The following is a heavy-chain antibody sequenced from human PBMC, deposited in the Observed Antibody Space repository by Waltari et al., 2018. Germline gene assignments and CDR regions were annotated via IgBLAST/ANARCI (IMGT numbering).Heavy chain of an antibody. J-gene: IGHJ5*02. Sequence: QVQLQESGPGLVKPSQTLSLTCTVSGGSISSGGYYWSWIRQHPGKGLEWIVYIYYSGSTYYNPSLKSLVTISVDTSKNQCSLKLSSVTAADTAVYYCARYHINWFDPWGQGTLVTVSS. CDR2: IYYSGST. CDR3: ARYHINWFDP. V-gene: IGHV4-31*01. D-gene: IGHD2-21*01. CDR1: GGSISSGGYY.